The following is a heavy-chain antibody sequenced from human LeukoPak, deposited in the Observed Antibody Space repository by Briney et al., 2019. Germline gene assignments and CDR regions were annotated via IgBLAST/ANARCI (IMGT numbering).Heavy chain of an antibody. V-gene: IGHV3-49*04. CDR3: TRKQYRSNCLDF. CDR2: IRSKAYSGTS. Sequence: PGGSLRLSCTASGFTFGDYSMSWVRQAPGKGLEWVGFIRSKAYSGTSEYAASVKGRFTISRDDSESIVYLQMNSLKTEDTAVYYCTRKQYRSNCLDFWVQRTVVTVCS. CDR1: GFTFGDYS. D-gene: IGHD1-1*01. J-gene: IGHJ4*02.